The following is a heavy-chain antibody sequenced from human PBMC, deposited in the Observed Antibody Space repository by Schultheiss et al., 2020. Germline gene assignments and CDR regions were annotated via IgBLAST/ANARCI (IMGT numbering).Heavy chain of an antibody. CDR2: IYYSGST. Sequence: SATLSLTCTVSGGSISSGGYYWSWIRQHPGKGLEWIGYIYYSGSTNYNPSLKSRVTISVDTSKNQFSLKLSSVTAADTAVYYCARCRTYYYGSGSYSRRFDPLGQGNLGNVSS. CDR3: ARCRTYYYGSGSYSRRFDP. CDR1: GGSISSGGYY. V-gene: IGHV4-31*03. J-gene: IGHJ5*02. D-gene: IGHD3-10*01.